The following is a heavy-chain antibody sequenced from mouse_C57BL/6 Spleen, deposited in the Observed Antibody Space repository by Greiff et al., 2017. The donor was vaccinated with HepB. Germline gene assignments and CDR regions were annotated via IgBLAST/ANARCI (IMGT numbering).Heavy chain of an antibody. CDR2: IYPGDGDT. Sequence: QVQLQQSGPELVKPGASVKISCKASGYAFSSSWMNWVKQRPGKGLEWIGRIYPGDGDTNYNGKFKGKATLTADKSSSTAYMQLSSLTSEDSAVYFCARSSAALDYWGQGTTLTVSS. V-gene: IGHV1-82*01. CDR3: ARSSAALDY. D-gene: IGHD6-1*01. CDR1: GYAFSSSW. J-gene: IGHJ2*01.